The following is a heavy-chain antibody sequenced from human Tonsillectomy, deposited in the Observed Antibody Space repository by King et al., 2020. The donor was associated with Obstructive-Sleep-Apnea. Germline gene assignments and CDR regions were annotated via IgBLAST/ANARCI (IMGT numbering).Heavy chain of an antibody. CDR3: ARDRNGWLYFDY. V-gene: IGHV4-31*03. Sequence: VQLQESGPGLVKPSQTLSLTCTVSGGSISSGGYYWSWIRQHPGKGLEWIVYSYYSGSTYSNPSLKSRVTISVDTSKNQFSLKLSSVTAADTAVYYCARDRNGWLYFDYWGQGTLVTVSS. J-gene: IGHJ4*02. CDR1: GGSISSGGYY. CDR2: SYYSGST. D-gene: IGHD6-19*01.